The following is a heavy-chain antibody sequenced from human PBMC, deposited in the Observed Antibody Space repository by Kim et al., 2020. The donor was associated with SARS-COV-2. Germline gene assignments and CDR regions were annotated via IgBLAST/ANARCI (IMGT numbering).Heavy chain of an antibody. Sequence: GGSLRLSCAASGFTFSSYGMSWVRQAPGKGLEWVSVISGSRNTTYYADSVKGRFTISRDNSKNTLYLQMNSLRAEDTAVYYCAKLGETTLVRGVIINPYYSDYWGQGTLVTVSS. CDR3: AKLGETTLVRGVIINPYYSDY. D-gene: IGHD3-10*01. V-gene: IGHV3-23*01. CDR1: GFTFSSYG. CDR2: ISGSRNTT. J-gene: IGHJ4*02.